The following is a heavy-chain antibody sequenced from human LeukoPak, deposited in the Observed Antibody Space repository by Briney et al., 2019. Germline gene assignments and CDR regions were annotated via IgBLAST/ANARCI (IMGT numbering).Heavy chain of an antibody. V-gene: IGHV4-34*01. J-gene: IGHJ4*02. CDR1: GGSFSGYY. CDR2: INHSGST. Sequence: PSETLSLTCAVYGGSFSGYYWSWIRQPPGKGLEWIGEINHSGSTNYNPSLKSRVTISVDTSKNQFSLKLSSVTAADTAVYYCARDQAAAGTVDYWGQGTLVTVSS. CDR3: ARDQAAAGTVDY. D-gene: IGHD6-13*01.